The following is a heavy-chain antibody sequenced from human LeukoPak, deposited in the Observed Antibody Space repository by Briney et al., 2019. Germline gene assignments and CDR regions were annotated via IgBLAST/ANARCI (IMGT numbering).Heavy chain of an antibody. J-gene: IGHJ3*02. CDR2: ISGSGGST. CDR1: GFTFSSYA. V-gene: IGHV3-23*01. D-gene: IGHD3-10*01. CDR3: ARAPYGSGSYYNPDAFDI. Sequence: GGSLRLSCAASGFTFSSYAMSWVRQAPGKGLEWVSAISGSGGSTYYADSVKGRFTISRDNSKNTLYLQMNSLRAEDTAVYYCARAPYGSGSYYNPDAFDIWGQGTMVTVSS.